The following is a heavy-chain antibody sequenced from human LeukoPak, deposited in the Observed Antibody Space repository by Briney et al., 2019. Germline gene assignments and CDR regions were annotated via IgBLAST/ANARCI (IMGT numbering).Heavy chain of an antibody. J-gene: IGHJ4*02. V-gene: IGHV4-61*09. CDR1: GGSISSGSYY. CDR2: IYTGGST. Sequence: KASETLSLTCAVSGGSISSGSYYWSWIRQPAGEGLEWIGHIYTGGSTNYNPSLKSRVTISVDTSKNQFSLNLSSVTAADTAVYYCARDPSGWYFDYWGQGTPVTVSS. D-gene: IGHD6-19*01. CDR3: ARDPSGWYFDY.